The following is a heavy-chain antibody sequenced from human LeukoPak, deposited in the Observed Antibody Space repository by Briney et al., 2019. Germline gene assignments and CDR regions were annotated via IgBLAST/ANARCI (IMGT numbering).Heavy chain of an antibody. D-gene: IGHD6-19*01. Sequence: PGGSLRLSCAASGFTFSSYGMHWVRQAPGKGLEWVSGINWNGGSTGYADSVKGRFTISRDNAKNSLYLQMNSLRAEDTALYYCARSQGEIAVAGTLDYWGQGTLVTVSS. CDR2: INWNGGST. V-gene: IGHV3-20*04. CDR1: GFTFSSYG. CDR3: ARSQGEIAVAGTLDY. J-gene: IGHJ4*02.